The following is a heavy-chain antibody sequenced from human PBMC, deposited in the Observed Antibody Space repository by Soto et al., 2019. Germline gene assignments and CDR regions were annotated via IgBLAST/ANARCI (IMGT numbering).Heavy chain of an antibody. Sequence: QLQLQESGPGLVKPSETLSLTCTVSGGSISSSSYYWGWIRQPSGKGLEWIGSIYYSGSTYYTPSLTRRVPISGDTSKNQFSLKLSSVTAADTAVYYCASSYGDYVSYWGQGTLVTVSS. D-gene: IGHD4-17*01. CDR2: IYYSGST. CDR3: ASSYGDYVSY. J-gene: IGHJ4*02. CDR1: GGSISSSSYY. V-gene: IGHV4-39*01.